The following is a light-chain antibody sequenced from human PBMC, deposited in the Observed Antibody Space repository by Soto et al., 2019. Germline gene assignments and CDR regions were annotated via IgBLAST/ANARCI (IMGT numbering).Light chain of an antibody. CDR2: DAS. CDR3: QQYNSYSPVT. J-gene: IGKJ1*01. Sequence: DIQMTQSPSTLSASVGDRVTITCRASQSISSWLAWYQQKPGKAPKLLIYDASSLESGVPSRFSGSGSGTELTLTISSLQPDDFATDYCQQYNSYSPVTFGQGTKVEIK. CDR1: QSISSW. V-gene: IGKV1-5*01.